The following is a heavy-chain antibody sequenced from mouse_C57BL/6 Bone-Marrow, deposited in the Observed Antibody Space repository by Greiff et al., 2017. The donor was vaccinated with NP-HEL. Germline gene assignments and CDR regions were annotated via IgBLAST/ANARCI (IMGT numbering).Heavy chain of an antibody. D-gene: IGHD2-10*01. CDR3: ARRPYYGDAMDY. Sequence: EVQGVESGGGLVQPGGSLKLSCAASGFTFSDYYMYWVRQTPEKRLEWVAYISHGGGSTYYPDTVKGRFTISRDNAKNTLYLQMSRLKSEDTAMYYCARRPYYGDAMDYWGQGTSVTVSS. CDR2: ISHGGGST. J-gene: IGHJ4*01. V-gene: IGHV5-12*01. CDR1: GFTFSDYY.